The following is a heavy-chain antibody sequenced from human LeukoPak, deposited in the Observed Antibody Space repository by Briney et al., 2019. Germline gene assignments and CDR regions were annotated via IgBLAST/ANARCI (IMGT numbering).Heavy chain of an antibody. V-gene: IGHV4-59*08. CDR1: GCSISTYY. CDR2: IYYGGST. Sequence: PSETLTLTCAASGCSISTYYMSWIRQAPGKGLEWVGSIYYGGSTNYSPSLKGRVNISVDTSKNHFSLELSSVTAGDTAVYYCAVNFTRHTFDIWGQGTMVTVSS. D-gene: IGHD5-24*01. CDR3: AVNFTRHTFDI. J-gene: IGHJ3*02.